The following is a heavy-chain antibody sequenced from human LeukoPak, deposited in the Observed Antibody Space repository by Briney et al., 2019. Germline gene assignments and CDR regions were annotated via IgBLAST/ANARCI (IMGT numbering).Heavy chain of an antibody. CDR1: GYTFTSYD. CDR2: MNPNSGNT. V-gene: IGHV1-8*01. CDR3: ARGVFDGDRGRDYYMDV. Sequence: ASVKVSCKASGYTFTSYDINWVRQATGQGLEWMGWMNPNSGNTGYAQKFQGRVTMTRNTSISTAYMELSSLRSEDTAVYYCARGVFDGDRGRDYYMDVWGKGTTVTVSS. J-gene: IGHJ6*03. D-gene: IGHD4-17*01.